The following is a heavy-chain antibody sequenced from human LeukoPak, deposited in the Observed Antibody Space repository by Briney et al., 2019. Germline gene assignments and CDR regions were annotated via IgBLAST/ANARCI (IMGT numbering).Heavy chain of an antibody. CDR3: ARDSVGDLLDY. CDR2: IDSSGITI. V-gene: IGHV3-48*03. J-gene: IGHJ4*02. CDR1: GFPFSSYE. Sequence: GGSLRLSCAGSGFPFSSYEMNWLRQAPGKGLEWVSHIDSSGITIYYGDSVKGRFTISIDNAKNSIYLQMDSLRVEDTAIYYCARDSVGDLLDYWGQGTPVTVSS. D-gene: IGHD4-17*01.